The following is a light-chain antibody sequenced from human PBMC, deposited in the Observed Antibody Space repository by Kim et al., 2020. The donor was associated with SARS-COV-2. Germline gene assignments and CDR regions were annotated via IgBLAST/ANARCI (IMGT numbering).Light chain of an antibody. CDR3: TAWDGSLNGQV. J-gene: IGLJ3*02. CDR2: SNN. CDR1: SSNIGGHT. V-gene: IGLV1-44*01. Sequence: GQGVTISCSGSSSNIGGHTVNWYQQFPGTTPKLLIYSNNQRPSGVPARFSGSKSGTSASLAISGLQSEDEADYYCTAWDGSLNGQVFGGGTQLTVL.